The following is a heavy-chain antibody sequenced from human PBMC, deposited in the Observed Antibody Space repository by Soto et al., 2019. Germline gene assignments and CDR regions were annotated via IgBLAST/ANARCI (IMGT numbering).Heavy chain of an antibody. CDR3: ARVWGGAFDF. J-gene: IGHJ3*01. D-gene: IGHD3-10*01. CDR2: IYYSGST. Sequence: SETLSLTCTASGGSISSNYWSWIRQHPGKGLEWIGYIYYSGSTNYNPSLKSRVTISVDTSKNQFSLKLSSVTAADTAVYYCARVWGGAFDFWGQGTMVT. V-gene: IGHV4-59*01. CDR1: GGSISSNY.